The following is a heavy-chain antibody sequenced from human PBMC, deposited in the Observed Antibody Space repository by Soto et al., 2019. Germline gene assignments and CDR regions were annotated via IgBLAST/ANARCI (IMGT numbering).Heavy chain of an antibody. CDR2: VGSTGDT. Sequence: PGGSLRLSCAASGFTFSNYDMHWVRQATGKGLEWVSTVGSTGDTYYAGSVEGRFTISREKAKNSLYLQMNSLRAEDTAVYYCARSRIFDYWGQGTLVTVSS. V-gene: IGHV3-13*01. CDR1: GFTFSNYD. D-gene: IGHD2-15*01. J-gene: IGHJ4*02. CDR3: ARSRIFDY.